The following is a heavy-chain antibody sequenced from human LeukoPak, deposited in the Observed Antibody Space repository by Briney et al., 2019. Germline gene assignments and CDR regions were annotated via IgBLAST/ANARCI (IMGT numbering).Heavy chain of an antibody. Sequence: SETLSLTCTVSGGSISSGGYYWSWIRQHPGKGLEWIGYIYYSGSTYYNPSLKSRVTISVDTSKNQFSLKLSSVTAADTAVYYCARAFQWLVNIWGQGTLDTVSS. CDR2: IYYSGST. V-gene: IGHV4-31*03. CDR3: ARAFQWLVNI. J-gene: IGHJ4*02. D-gene: IGHD6-19*01. CDR1: GGSISSGGYY.